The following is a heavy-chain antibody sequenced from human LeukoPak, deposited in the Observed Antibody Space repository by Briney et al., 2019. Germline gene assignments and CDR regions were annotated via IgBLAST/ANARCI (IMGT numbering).Heavy chain of an antibody. CDR2: INHSGST. CDR3: ARGSSSWLHG. CDR1: GGSFSGYY. V-gene: IGHV4-34*01. J-gene: IGHJ4*02. D-gene: IGHD6-13*01. Sequence: SETLSLTCAVYGGSFSGYYWSWIRQPPGKGLEWTGEINHSGSTNYNPSLKSRVTISVDTSKNQFSLKLSSVTAADTAVYYCARGSSSWLHGWGQGTLVTVSS.